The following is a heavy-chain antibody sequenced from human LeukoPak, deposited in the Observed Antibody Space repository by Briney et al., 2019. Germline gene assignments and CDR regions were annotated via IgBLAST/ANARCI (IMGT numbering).Heavy chain of an antibody. CDR2: ISWNSGSI. J-gene: IGHJ4*02. CDR3: AKAAPGVAVAGYFDY. CDR1: GFTFDDYA. D-gene: IGHD6-19*01. Sequence: SLRLSCAASGFTFDDYAMHWVRQAPGKGLEWVSGISWNSGSIGYADSVKGRFTISRDNAKNSLYLQMNSLRAEDTALYYCAKAAPGVAVAGYFDYWGQGTLVTVSS. V-gene: IGHV3-9*01.